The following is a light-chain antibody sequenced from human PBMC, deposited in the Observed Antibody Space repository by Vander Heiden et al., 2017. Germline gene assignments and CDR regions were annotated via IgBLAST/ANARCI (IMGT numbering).Light chain of an antibody. CDR2: DNN. V-gene: IGLV1-51*01. J-gene: IGLJ2*01. CDR3: GTWDSGLTAVV. Sequence: QSVLTQPPSVSAAPGQRVTISCSGSNSNIEKGYVSWYQQFPGTAPKLIIYDNNKRPSGIPDRFSGSKSGTSATLGITGLQTGDDADYYCGTWDSGLTAVVFGGGTKLAVL. CDR1: NSNIEKGY.